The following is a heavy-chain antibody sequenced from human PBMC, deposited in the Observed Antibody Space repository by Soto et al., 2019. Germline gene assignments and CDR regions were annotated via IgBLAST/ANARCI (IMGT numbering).Heavy chain of an antibody. V-gene: IGHV3-11*01. CDR3: AILELPVDY. CDR1: GFTFSDYY. J-gene: IGHJ4*02. CDR2: ISSRGSTI. Sequence: QVQLVESGGGLVKPGGSLRLSFAASGFTFSDYYMSWIRQAPGKGLEWVSYISSRGSTIYYADYVKGRFTISRDNANNSLNLQMNSLRAEDTSVYYCAILELPVDYWGQGTLVTVSS. D-gene: IGHD1-26*01.